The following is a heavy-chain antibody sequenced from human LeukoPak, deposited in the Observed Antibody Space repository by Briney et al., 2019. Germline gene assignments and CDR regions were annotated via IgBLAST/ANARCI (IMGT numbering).Heavy chain of an antibody. CDR3: AKDGQRWLQLVRVSLDY. CDR1: GFTFSRYG. CDR2: ISGSGGST. D-gene: IGHD5-24*01. Sequence: PGGTLRLSCAASGFTFSRYGMSWVRQAPGKGLEWVSAISGSGGSTYYADSVKGRFTISRDNSKNTLYLQMNSLRAEDTAVYYCAKDGQRWLQLVRVSLDYWGQGTLVTVSS. J-gene: IGHJ4*02. V-gene: IGHV3-23*01.